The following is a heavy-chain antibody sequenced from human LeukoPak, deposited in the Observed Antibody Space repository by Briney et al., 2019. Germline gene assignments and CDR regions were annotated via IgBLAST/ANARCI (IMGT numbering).Heavy chain of an antibody. J-gene: IGHJ4*02. CDR1: GFTFDDYA. V-gene: IGHV3-9*01. Sequence: GGSLRLSCAASGFTFDDYAMHWVRQAPGKGLEWVSGISWNSGSIGYADSVKGRFTISRDNAKNSLYLQMNSLRAEDTALYYCAKDGYCSSTSCFIDYWGQGTLVTVSS. D-gene: IGHD2-2*01. CDR2: ISWNSGSI. CDR3: AKDGYCSSTSCFIDY.